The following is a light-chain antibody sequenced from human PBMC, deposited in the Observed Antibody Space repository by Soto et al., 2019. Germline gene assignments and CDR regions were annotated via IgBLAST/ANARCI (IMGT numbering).Light chain of an antibody. CDR3: CSYAGSTLV. CDR1: SSDVGSYNL. Sequence: QSVLTQPASVSGSPGQSITISCTGTSSDVGSYNLVSWYQQHPGKAPKLMIYEGSKRPSGVSNRFSGSKSGNTASLTISGLQAEDEADYYCCSYAGSTLVFGTGTKVTV. V-gene: IGLV2-23*01. J-gene: IGLJ1*01. CDR2: EGS.